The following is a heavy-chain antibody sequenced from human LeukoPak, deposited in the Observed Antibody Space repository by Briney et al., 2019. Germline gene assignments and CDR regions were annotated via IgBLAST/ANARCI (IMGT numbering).Heavy chain of an antibody. D-gene: IGHD3-3*01. CDR1: GYTVTSYG. J-gene: IGHJ4*02. Sequence: ASVKVSCKASGYTVTSYGISWVRPAPGQGLEWMGWISATNYAQKLQGRVTMTTDTSTSTAYMELRSLRSDDTAVYYCAREGDFWAFDYWGQGTLVTVSS. CDR3: AREGDFWAFDY. CDR2: ISAT. V-gene: IGHV1-18*01.